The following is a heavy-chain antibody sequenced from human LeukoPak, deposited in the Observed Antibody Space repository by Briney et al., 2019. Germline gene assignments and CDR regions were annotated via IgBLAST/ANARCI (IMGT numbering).Heavy chain of an antibody. V-gene: IGHV3-11*01. J-gene: IGHJ4*02. CDR2: ISATGNTI. D-gene: IGHD6-19*01. CDR1: GFPFRDYY. CDR3: ARDTSGWHKTFDF. Sequence: TGGSLRLSCAASGFPFRDYYMTWIRQAPGKGLEWISYISATGNTIYYADSLKGRFTISRDNAKNSLYLEMNSLRAEDTAIYYCARDTSGWHKTFDFWGQGTLVTVSS.